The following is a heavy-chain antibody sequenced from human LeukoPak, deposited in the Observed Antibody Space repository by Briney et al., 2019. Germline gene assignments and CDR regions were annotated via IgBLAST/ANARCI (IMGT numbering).Heavy chain of an antibody. CDR3: ARGYYYDSNHNWFDP. CDR2: ISAYNGNT. D-gene: IGHD3-22*01. CDR1: GYTFTSYG. V-gene: IGHV1-18*01. Sequence: ASVKVSCKASGYTFTSYGISWVRQAPGQGLEWMGWISAYNGNTNYAQKLQGRVTMTTDTSTSTAYMELRSLRSDDTAVYYCARGYYYDSNHNWFDPWGQGTLVTVSS. J-gene: IGHJ5*02.